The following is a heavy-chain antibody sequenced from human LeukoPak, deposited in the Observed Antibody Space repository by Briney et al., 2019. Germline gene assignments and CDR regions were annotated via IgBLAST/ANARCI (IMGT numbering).Heavy chain of an antibody. V-gene: IGHV3-21*01. CDR1: GFTLSSHS. D-gene: IGHD2-15*01. Sequence: GGSLRLSCVVSGFTLSSHSMNWVRQAPGKGLEWVSSISSSSSYIYYTDSVKGRFTISRDNAKNSLYLQMNSLRAEDTAVYYCAKVRLGYCSGGSCSRGGTPMDVWGKGTTVTISS. CDR2: ISSSSSYI. J-gene: IGHJ6*03. CDR3: AKVRLGYCSGGSCSRGGTPMDV.